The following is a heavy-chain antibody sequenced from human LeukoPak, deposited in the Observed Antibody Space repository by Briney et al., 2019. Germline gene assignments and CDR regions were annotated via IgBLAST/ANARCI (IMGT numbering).Heavy chain of an antibody. Sequence: NSGGSLRLSCVGSGFTFSSYDMIWVRQAPGKGLEWVSCISSSRSSVYYADSVKGRFTISRDNAKNSLYLQMNSLRAEDTAIYYCARDGVRGHTTLDYWGQGTLVTVSS. V-gene: IGHV3-21*01. D-gene: IGHD3-10*01. CDR1: GFTFSSYD. J-gene: IGHJ4*02. CDR3: ARDGVRGHTTLDY. CDR2: ISSSRSSV.